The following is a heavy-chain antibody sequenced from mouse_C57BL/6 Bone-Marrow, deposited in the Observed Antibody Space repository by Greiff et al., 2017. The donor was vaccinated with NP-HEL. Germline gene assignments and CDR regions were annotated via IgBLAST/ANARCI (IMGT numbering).Heavy chain of an antibody. D-gene: IGHD1-1*01. J-gene: IGHJ1*03. CDR2: IWSDGST. Sequence: QVQLKQSGPGLVAPSQSLSITCTVSGFSLTSYGVHWVRQPPGKGLEWLVVIWSDGSTTYNSALKSRLSISKDNSKSQVFLKMNSLQTDDTAMYYCARHPGSSYWYFDVWGTGTTVTVSS. CDR3: ARHPGSSYWYFDV. CDR1: GFSLTSYG. V-gene: IGHV2-6-1*01.